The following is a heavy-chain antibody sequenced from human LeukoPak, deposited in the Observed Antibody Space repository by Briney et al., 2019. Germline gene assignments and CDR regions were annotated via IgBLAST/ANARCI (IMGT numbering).Heavy chain of an antibody. J-gene: IGHJ4*02. V-gene: IGHV3-30-3*01. CDR2: ISYDGSNK. CDR3: ASLSPRATFDY. Sequence: GGSLRLSCAASGFSFSNYAMHWVRQAPGTGLEWVAFISYDGSNKDYADSVKGRFTISRDNAKNSLYLQMNSLRDEDTAVYYCASLSPRATFDYWGQGTLVTVSS. CDR1: GFSFSNYA. D-gene: IGHD3-16*02.